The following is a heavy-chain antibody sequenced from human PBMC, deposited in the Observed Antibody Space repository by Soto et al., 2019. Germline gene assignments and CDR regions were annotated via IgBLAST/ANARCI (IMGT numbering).Heavy chain of an antibody. CDR2: IWYDGTQK. CDR1: GFTFNTYS. J-gene: IGHJ4*02. Sequence: GGSLRLSCEASGFTFNTYSMHWVRQPPGKGLEWLAAIWYDGTQKYYADSVKGRFIISRDNSKKTLYLEMNSLRAEDTAVYYCARAGGTTVTGLWHFDSWGQGTQVTVSS. CDR3: ARAGGTTVTGLWHFDS. V-gene: IGHV3-33*01. D-gene: IGHD4-17*01.